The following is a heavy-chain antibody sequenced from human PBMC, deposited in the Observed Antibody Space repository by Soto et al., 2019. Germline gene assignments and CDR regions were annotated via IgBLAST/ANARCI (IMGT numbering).Heavy chain of an antibody. Sequence: GGSLRLSCAASGFTFSTYWMTWVRQAPGMGLEWVANIKQDGSEKSYVDSVKGRFTISRDNAKNSLYLQMNSLRAEDTAVYYCARAHDYGAYFDYWGQGTLVTVSS. CDR2: IKQDGSEK. D-gene: IGHD4-17*01. CDR1: GFTFSTYW. CDR3: ARAHDYGAYFDY. J-gene: IGHJ4*02. V-gene: IGHV3-7*01.